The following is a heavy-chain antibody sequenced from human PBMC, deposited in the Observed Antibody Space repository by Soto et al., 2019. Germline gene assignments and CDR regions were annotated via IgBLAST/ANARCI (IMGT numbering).Heavy chain of an antibody. V-gene: IGHV3-23*01. CDR2: ISSSGGST. Sequence: PGWSLRLSCTAAALTFISYSGSWVPKATGKGLEWVSVISSSGGSTYYADSVKGRFTISRDNSKNTLYLQMNSLRAEDTAVYYCAKDSPGVTTEYYFDYWGQGTLVTVSS. CDR3: AKDSPGVTTEYYFDY. CDR1: ALTFISYS. J-gene: IGHJ4*02. D-gene: IGHD4-17*01.